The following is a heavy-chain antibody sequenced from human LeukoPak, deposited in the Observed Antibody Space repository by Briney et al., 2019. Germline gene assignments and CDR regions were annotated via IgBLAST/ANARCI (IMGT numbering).Heavy chain of an antibody. D-gene: IGHD4-17*01. V-gene: IGHV4-59*01. J-gene: IGHJ5*02. Sequence: PSETLSLTCTVSGGSISNYYWSWIRQPPGKGLEWIGYIYYSGSTNYNPSLKSRVTISVDTSKNQFSLKLSSVTAADTAVYYCARDRGDYGDYSNWFDPWGQGTLVTVSS. CDR3: ARDRGDYGDYSNWFDP. CDR1: GGSISNYY. CDR2: IYYSGST.